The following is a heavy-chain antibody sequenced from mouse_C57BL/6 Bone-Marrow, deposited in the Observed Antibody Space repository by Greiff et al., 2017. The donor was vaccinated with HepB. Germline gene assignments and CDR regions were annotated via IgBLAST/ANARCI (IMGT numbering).Heavy chain of an antibody. CDR1: GYAFSSSW. CDR2: IYPGDGDT. Sequence: QVQLQQSGPELVKPGASVKISCKASGYAFSSSWMNWVKQRPGKGLEWIGRIYPGDGDTNYNGKFKGKATLTADKSSSTAYMQLSSLTSEDSAVYFCARWLLRTLWYFDVWGTGTTVTVSS. D-gene: IGHD2-3*01. J-gene: IGHJ1*03. V-gene: IGHV1-82*01. CDR3: ARWLLRTLWYFDV.